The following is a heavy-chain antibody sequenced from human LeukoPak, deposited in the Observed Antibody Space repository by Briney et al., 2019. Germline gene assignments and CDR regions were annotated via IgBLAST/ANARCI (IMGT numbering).Heavy chain of an antibody. CDR3: ARDKVKSSDFWSGYPHGDY. J-gene: IGHJ4*02. CDR1: GYTFTSYG. CDR2: ISAYNGNT. Sequence: ASVKVSCKASGYTFTSYGISWVRQAPGQGLEWMGWISAYNGNTNYAQKLQGRVTMTTDTSTSTAYMELRSLRSGDTAVYYCARDKVKSSDFWSGYPHGDYWGQGTLVTVSS. D-gene: IGHD3-3*01. V-gene: IGHV1-18*01.